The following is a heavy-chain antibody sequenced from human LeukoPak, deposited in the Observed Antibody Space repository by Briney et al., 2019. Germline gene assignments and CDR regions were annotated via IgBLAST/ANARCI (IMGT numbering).Heavy chain of an antibody. CDR2: INPNSGGT. CDR3: AREGTTGTTDWFDP. CDR1: RYTFTGYY. J-gene: IGHJ5*02. Sequence: ASVKVSCKASRYTFTGYYMHWVRQAAGQGLEWMGRINPNSGGTKYAQKFQGRVTMTRDTSIRTAYMELTGLTSDDTAVYYCAREGTTGTTDWFDPWGQGTLVTASS. D-gene: IGHD1-1*01. V-gene: IGHV1-2*02.